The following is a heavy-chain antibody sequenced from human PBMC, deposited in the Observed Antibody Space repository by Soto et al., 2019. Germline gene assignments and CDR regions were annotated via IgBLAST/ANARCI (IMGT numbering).Heavy chain of an antibody. CDR3: AKDHVVREDIVVVPAAPYFDY. CDR1: GYTFSSYA. J-gene: IGHJ4*02. Sequence: PGGSPRLSCAASGYTFSSYAMSWVRQAPGKGLEWVSAISGSGGSTYYADSVKGRFTISRDNSKNTLYLQMNSLRAEDTAVYYCAKDHVVREDIVVVPAAPYFDYWGQGTLVTVSS. V-gene: IGHV3-23*01. CDR2: ISGSGGST. D-gene: IGHD2-2*01.